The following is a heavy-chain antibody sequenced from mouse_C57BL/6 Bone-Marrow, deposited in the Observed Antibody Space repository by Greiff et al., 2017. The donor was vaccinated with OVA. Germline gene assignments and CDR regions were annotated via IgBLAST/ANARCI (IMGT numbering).Heavy chain of an antibody. D-gene: IGHD3-2*02. CDR3: ARVDSSGFYAMDY. Sequence: EVQVVESGGGLVKPGGSLKLSCAASGFTFSSYAMSWVRQTPEKRLEWVATISDGGSYTYYPDNVKGRFTISRDNAKNNLYLQMSHLKSEDTAMYYCARVDSSGFYAMDYWGQGTSVTVSS. CDR1: GFTFSSYA. V-gene: IGHV5-4*01. CDR2: ISDGGSYT. J-gene: IGHJ4*01.